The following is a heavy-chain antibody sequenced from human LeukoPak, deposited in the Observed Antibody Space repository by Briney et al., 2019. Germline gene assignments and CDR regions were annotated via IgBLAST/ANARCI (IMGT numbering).Heavy chain of an antibody. CDR3: ARAQDSSGWSYYFDY. CDR1: GGTFTSYA. V-gene: IGHV1-69*04. J-gene: IGHJ4*02. D-gene: IGHD6-19*01. Sequence: SVKVSCKASGGTFTSYAISWVRQARGQGLEWMGRIIPILGIANYAQKFQGRVTITADKSTSTAYVELSSLRSEDTAVYYCARAQDSSGWSYYFDYWGQGTLVTVSS. CDR2: IIPILGIA.